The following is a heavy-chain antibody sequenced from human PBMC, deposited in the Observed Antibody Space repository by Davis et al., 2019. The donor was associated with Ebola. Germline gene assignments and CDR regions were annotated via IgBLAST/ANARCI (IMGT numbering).Heavy chain of an antibody. CDR3: ATFGRFREFHAFDY. V-gene: IGHV1-3*01. Sequence: ASVKVSCKASGYTFTSYAMHWVRQAPGQRLEWMGWINAGNGNTKYSQKFQGRVTITRDTSASTAYMELSSLRSEDTAVYYCATFGRFREFHAFDYWGQGTLVTVSS. D-gene: IGHD3-10*01. J-gene: IGHJ4*02. CDR1: GYTFTSYA. CDR2: INAGNGNT.